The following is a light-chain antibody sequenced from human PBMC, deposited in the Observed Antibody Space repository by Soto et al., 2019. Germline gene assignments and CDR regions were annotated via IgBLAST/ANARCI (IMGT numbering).Light chain of an antibody. J-gene: IGKJ2*01. CDR2: KAS. Sequence: DIQMTQSPSSLSASVGDRVTITCRASQSISFYLNWYQQKPGKAPKLLIYKASSLESGVPSRFSGSGSGTEFTLTISSLQPDDFATYYCQQYKSYPYTFGQGTKLEIK. CDR1: QSISFY. CDR3: QQYKSYPYT. V-gene: IGKV1-5*03.